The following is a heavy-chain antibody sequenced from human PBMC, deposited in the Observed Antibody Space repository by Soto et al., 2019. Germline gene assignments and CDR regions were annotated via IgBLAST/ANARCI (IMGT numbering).Heavy chain of an antibody. V-gene: IGHV1-69*01. J-gene: IGHJ6*02. CDR3: ARAHPIVVATYSYYYYTGMDV. D-gene: IGHD1-26*01. CDR1: GGTFSSYA. CDR2: LIPIFGTA. Sequence: QVQLVQSGAEVKKPGSSVKVSCKASGGTFSSYAISWVRQAPGQGLEWMGGLIPIFGTANYAQKFQGRVTITADESTSTAYMELSSLRSEDTAVYYCARAHPIVVATYSYYYYTGMDVWGQGTTVTVSS.